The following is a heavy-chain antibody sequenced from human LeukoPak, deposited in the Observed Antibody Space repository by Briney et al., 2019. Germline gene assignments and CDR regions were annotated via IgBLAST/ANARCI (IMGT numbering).Heavy chain of an antibody. CDR3: AGDIDY. CDR2: ISYDGSNK. Sequence: GRSLRLSCAASEFTFSRHGMHWVRQAPGKGLEWVAVISYDGSNKYYADSVKGRFTISRDNSKNTLYLQMNSLRAEDTAVYYCAGDIDYWGQGTLVTVSS. J-gene: IGHJ4*02. CDR1: EFTFSRHG. V-gene: IGHV3-30*03.